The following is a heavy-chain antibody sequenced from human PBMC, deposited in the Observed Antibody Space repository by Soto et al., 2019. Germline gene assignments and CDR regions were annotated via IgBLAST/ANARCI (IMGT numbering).Heavy chain of an antibody. V-gene: IGHV3-30*18. Sequence: LRLSCAASGFTFSSYGMHWVRQAPGKGLEWVAVISYDGSNKYYADSVKGRFTISRDNSKNTLYLQMNSLRAEDTAVYYCAKDKSPTVATPLGMDVWGQGTTVTVSS. CDR3: AKDKSPTVATPLGMDV. CDR1: GFTFSSYG. J-gene: IGHJ6*02. CDR2: ISYDGSNK. D-gene: IGHD4-17*01.